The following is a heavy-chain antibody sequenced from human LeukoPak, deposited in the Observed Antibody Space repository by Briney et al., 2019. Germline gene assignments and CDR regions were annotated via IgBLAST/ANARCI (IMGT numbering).Heavy chain of an antibody. Sequence: SVKVSCKASGGTFRSYTISWVRQAPGQGLEWMGGIIVIFGTANYAQKFQGRGTITADESTSTAYMELSSLRSEDTAVYYCARGPGRGFDIWGQGTMVTVSS. J-gene: IGHJ3*02. CDR1: GGTFRSYT. D-gene: IGHD7-27*01. CDR2: IIVIFGTA. V-gene: IGHV1-69*13. CDR3: ARGPGRGFDI.